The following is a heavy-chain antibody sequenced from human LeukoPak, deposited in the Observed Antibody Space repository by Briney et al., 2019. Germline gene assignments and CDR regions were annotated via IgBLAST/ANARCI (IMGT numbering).Heavy chain of an antibody. CDR1: GFTFSNAW. CDR3: TTRSLLRFLEYPNDAFDI. V-gene: IGHV3-15*01. D-gene: IGHD3-3*01. CDR2: ITSKTDGGTT. J-gene: IGHJ3*02. Sequence: GGSLRLSCAASGFTFSNAWMSWVRQAPGKGLEWVGRITSKTDGGTTDYAAPVKGRFTISRDDSKNTLYLQMNSLKTEDTAVYYCTTRSLLRFLEYPNDAFDIWGQGTMVTVSS.